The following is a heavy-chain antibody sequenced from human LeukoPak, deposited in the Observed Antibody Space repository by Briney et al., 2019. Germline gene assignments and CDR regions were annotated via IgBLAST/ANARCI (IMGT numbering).Heavy chain of an antibody. CDR3: ARVRVVWDLDDAFDI. J-gene: IGHJ3*02. V-gene: IGHV3-20*04. CDR1: GFTFSSYA. D-gene: IGHD1-26*01. Sequence: GGSLRLSCAASGFTFSSYAMSWVRQAPGKGLQWVSGINWNGGSTHYADSVKGRFTISRDNVKNSLYLQMNSLRAEDTALYYCARVRVVWDLDDAFDIWGQGTMVTVSS. CDR2: INWNGGST.